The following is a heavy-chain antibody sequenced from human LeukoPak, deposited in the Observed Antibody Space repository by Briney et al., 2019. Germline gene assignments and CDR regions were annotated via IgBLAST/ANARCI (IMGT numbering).Heavy chain of an antibody. CDR3: ARDNSPDCSGGSCYHYYCYYYYMDV. V-gene: IGHV3-21*01. CDR1: GFTFSSYN. CDR2: ISSNNSYI. D-gene: IGHD2-15*01. Sequence: GGSLTLSCAVSGFTFSSYNMNWIRQAPRKGLDWVSSISSNNSYIYYSDPLKGRFTISRHNAKNSLYLQMNSLRAEDTAVYYCARDNSPDCSGGSCYHYYCYYYYMDVWGRGTTATVSS. J-gene: IGHJ6*03.